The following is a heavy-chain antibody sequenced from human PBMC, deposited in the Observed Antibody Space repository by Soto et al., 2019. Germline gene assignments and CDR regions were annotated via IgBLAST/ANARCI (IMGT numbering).Heavy chain of an antibody. CDR1: WVSISDTSYY. D-gene: IGHD3-16*01. V-gene: IGHV4-39*01. CDR2: IYYSGNT. J-gene: IGHJ5*02. CDR3: ARIPVDTYMIYWSDP. Sequence: SSETLSLTCTVSWVSISDTSYYSGWIRQPPGKRLEWSGSIYYSGNTYYNPSLRSRLTISVHSSKNQFYLNMTSVTAADTAVYYCARIPVDTYMIYWSDPWGQGTQVT.